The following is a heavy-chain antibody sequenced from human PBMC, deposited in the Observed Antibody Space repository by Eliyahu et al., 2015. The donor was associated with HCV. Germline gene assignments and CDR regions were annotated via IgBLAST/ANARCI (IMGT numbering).Heavy chain of an antibody. CDR1: GFTFDDYA. J-gene: IGHJ3*02. V-gene: IGHV3-9*01. D-gene: IGHD3-22*01. CDR2: ISWNSGSI. Sequence: EVQLVESGGGLVQPGRSLRLSCAASGFTFDDYAMHWVRQAPGKGLEWVSGISWNSGSIGYADSVKGRFTISRDNAKNSLYLQMNSLRAEDTALYYCAKDIMDSSGYVAFDIWGQGTMVTVSS. CDR3: AKDIMDSSGYVAFDI.